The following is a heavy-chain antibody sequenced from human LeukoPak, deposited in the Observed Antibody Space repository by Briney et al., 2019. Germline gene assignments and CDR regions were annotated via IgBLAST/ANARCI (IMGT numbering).Heavy chain of an antibody. V-gene: IGHV3-9*01. D-gene: IGHD2-2*01. CDR1: GFTFDDYA. Sequence: GGSLRLSCAASGFTFDDYAMHWVWQAPGKGLEWVSGISWNSGSIGYADSVKGRFTISRDNAKNSLYLQMNSLRAEDTALYYCAKGGLGYCSSTSCPPLYYFYYGMDVWGQGTTVTVSS. CDR2: ISWNSGSI. J-gene: IGHJ6*02. CDR3: AKGGLGYCSSTSCPPLYYFYYGMDV.